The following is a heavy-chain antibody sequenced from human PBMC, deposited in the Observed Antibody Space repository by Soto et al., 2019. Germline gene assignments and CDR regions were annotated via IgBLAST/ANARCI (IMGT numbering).Heavy chain of an antibody. Sequence: SQTLSLTCAISGDSVSANNAAWNWIRQSPSRGLEWLGRTYFGSKWNYHYAESVKSRLTITPDTTNNQISLQLNSVIPEDAAVYYCVRQPLANLALYGMDVWGQGTTVTVSS. CDR2: TYFGSKWNY. CDR3: VRQPLANLALYGMDV. D-gene: IGHD6-6*01. J-gene: IGHJ6*02. CDR1: GDSVSANNAA. V-gene: IGHV6-1*01.